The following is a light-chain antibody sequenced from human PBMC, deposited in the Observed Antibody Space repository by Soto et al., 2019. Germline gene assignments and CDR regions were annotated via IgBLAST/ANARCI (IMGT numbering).Light chain of an antibody. CDR3: FSYAGGYSWV. V-gene: IGLV2-11*01. CDR1: SSDVGGYNF. J-gene: IGLJ3*02. CDR2: DVS. Sequence: QSALTQPRSVSGSPGQSVTISCTGTSSDVGGYNFVSWYQQYPGKAPKLIIHDVSQRPSGVPDRFSGSKSGDTASLTISGLQPDDDSDYYCFSYAGGYSWVFGGGTKLTVL.